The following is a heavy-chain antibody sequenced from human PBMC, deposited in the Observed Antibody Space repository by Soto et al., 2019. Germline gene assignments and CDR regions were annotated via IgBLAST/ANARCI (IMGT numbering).Heavy chain of an antibody. V-gene: IGHV3-21*04. CDR3: SREVQPGFLREYDY. D-gene: IGHD4-17*01. Sequence: EVQLVESGGGLVTPGGSLRLSCAVSGFTFISHTLNWVRQAPGKGLEWVSSISGSGSPYYADSVKGRFTISRDKAQNSLYLQISSLRAEDTAVYYCSREVQPGFLREYDYWVQRTLGTVSS. J-gene: IGHJ4*02. CDR2: ISGSGSP. CDR1: GFTFISHT.